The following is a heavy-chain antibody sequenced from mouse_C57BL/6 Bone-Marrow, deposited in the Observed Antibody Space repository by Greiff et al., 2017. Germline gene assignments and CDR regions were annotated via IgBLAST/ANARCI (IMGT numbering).Heavy chain of an antibody. CDR2: IDPANGNT. V-gene: IGHV14-3*01. CDR3: AIWFAY. CDR1: GFNIKNNY. J-gene: IGHJ3*01. Sequence: EVQLQQSVAELVRPGASVKLSCTASGFNIKNNYMHWVKQRPEQGLEWIGRIDPANGNTKYAPKFQGKATLTADTSSNTAYLQLSSLTSEDTAIYYCAIWFAYWGQGTLVTVSA.